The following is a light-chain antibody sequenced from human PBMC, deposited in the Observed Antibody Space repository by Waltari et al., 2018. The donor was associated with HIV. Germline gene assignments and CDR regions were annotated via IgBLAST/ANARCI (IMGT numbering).Light chain of an antibody. V-gene: IGLV2-14*01. J-gene: IGLJ2*01. Sequence: SALTQPASVYGSPGPSFTISCTGTSSDVGGYEYVSWYQQHPGKAPKLIIYDVTNRPSGVSNRFSGSKSGNTASLTISGLQAEDEADYYCSSYTTSSTVVFGGGTKLTVL. CDR3: SSYTTSSTVV. CDR1: SSDVGGYEY. CDR2: DVT.